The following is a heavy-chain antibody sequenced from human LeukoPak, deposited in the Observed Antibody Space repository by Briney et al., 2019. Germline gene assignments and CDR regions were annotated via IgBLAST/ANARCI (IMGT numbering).Heavy chain of an antibody. Sequence: ASVKVSCKASGYTVTGHYLHWVRQAPGQGLEWMGWINPNSGVTNYTQKFQGRVTMTRDTSINTAYMEMNSLTSDDTAMYYCAKDAYSGFSSSYNMDSWGQGTLVTVSS. D-gene: IGHD5-18*01. CDR2: INPNSGVT. CDR1: GYTVTGHY. CDR3: AKDAYSGFSSSYNMDS. J-gene: IGHJ4*02. V-gene: IGHV1-2*02.